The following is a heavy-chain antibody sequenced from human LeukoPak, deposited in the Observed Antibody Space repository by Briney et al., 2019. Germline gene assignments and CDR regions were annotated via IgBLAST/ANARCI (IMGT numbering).Heavy chain of an antibody. D-gene: IGHD3-10*01. Sequence: GGSLRLSCAASGFTVSSNYMSWVRQAPGKGLEWVSVIYSGGSTYYADSVKGRFTISRDNSKNTLYLQMSSLRAEDTAMYYCARSLWFGDSNLDYWGQGTLVTVSS. CDR2: IYSGGST. CDR3: ARSLWFGDSNLDY. J-gene: IGHJ4*02. V-gene: IGHV3-53*01. CDR1: GFTVSSNY.